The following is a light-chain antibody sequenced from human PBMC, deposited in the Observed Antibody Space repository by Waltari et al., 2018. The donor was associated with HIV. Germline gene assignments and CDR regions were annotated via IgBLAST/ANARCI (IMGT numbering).Light chain of an antibody. J-gene: IGKJ4*01. V-gene: IGKV3-20*01. CDR2: GAS. CDR3: QQYDGSST. Sequence: EIVLTQSPGPLSLSPGERATLSCRASQSVSRSYLAWYQQKPGQAPRLLIYGASSRATGTPDRFSGSGSGTDFTLTINRLEPEDFAVYYCQQYDGSSTFGGGTKVEIK. CDR1: QSVSRSY.